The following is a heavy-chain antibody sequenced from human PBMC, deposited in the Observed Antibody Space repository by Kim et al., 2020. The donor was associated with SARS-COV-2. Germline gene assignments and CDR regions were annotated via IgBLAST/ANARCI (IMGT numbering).Heavy chain of an antibody. J-gene: IGHJ4*02. V-gene: IGHV3-23*01. CDR3: ARTRSCSSTSCYVDY. CDR2: ISSYGGST. Sequence: GGSLRLSCVTSGFTFGTYAMRWVRQAPGKGLEWVSGISSYGGSTYYADSVKGRFTISSDSSKNTLYLQMVSLRVDDTALYYCARTRSCSSTSCYVDYWGQGARVTVSS. CDR1: GFTFGTYA. D-gene: IGHD2-2*01.